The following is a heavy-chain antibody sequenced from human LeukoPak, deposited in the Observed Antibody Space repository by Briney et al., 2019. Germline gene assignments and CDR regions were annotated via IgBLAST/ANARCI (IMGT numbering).Heavy chain of an antibody. J-gene: IGHJ4*02. CDR2: INLDGRST. CDR1: GLQFSSFW. Sequence: GGSLRLSCSASGLQFSSFWMHWVRQAPGKGLVWVSRINLDGRSTTYADSVKGRFTISRDDAKNTVYLQMNSLRAEDTAVYYCARGGYYYDSSGSEPFDYWGQGTLVTVSS. D-gene: IGHD3-22*01. V-gene: IGHV3-74*01. CDR3: ARGGYYYDSSGSEPFDY.